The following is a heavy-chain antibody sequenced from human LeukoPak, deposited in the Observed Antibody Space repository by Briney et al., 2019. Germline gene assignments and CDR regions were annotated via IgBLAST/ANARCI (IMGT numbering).Heavy chain of an antibody. J-gene: IGHJ4*02. D-gene: IGHD6-13*01. CDR3: ARSKIAAAGPGDY. CDR2: IDPNSGGT. V-gene: IGHV1-2*02. Sequence: ASVKVSCKASGYTFTGYYMHWVRQAPGQGLEWMGWIDPNSGGTNYAQKFQGRVTMTRDTSVSTAYMELSRLRSDDTAVYYCARSKIAAAGPGDYWGQGTPVTVSS. CDR1: GYTFTGYY.